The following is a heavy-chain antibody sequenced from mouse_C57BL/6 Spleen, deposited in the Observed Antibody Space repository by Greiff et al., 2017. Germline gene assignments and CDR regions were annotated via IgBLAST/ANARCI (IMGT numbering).Heavy chain of an antibody. CDR1: GYTFTSYT. CDR2: INPSSGYT. D-gene: IGHD2-12*01. CDR3: ARDDGRPPFDY. V-gene: IGHV1-4*01. J-gene: IGHJ2*01. Sequence: QVQLQQSGAELARPGASVKMSCKASGYTFTSYTMHWVKQRPGQGLEWIGYINPSSGYTKYNQKFKDKATLTADKSSSTAYMQLSSLTSEDSAVYYCARDDGRPPFDYWGQGTTLTVSS.